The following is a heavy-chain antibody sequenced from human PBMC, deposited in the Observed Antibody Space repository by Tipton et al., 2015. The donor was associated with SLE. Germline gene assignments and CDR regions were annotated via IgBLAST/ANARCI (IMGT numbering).Heavy chain of an antibody. CDR2: IYHSGST. D-gene: IGHD5-18*01. CDR3: AREWKEGYSYRRGAFDI. V-gene: IGHV4-4*02. Sequence: TLSLTCAVSGGSISSSNWWSWVRQPPGKGLEWIGEIYHSGSTNYNPSLKSRVTISVDTSKNQFSLKLSSVTAADTAVYYCAREWKEGYSYRRGAFDIWGQGTMVTFSS. CDR1: GGSISSSNW. J-gene: IGHJ3*02.